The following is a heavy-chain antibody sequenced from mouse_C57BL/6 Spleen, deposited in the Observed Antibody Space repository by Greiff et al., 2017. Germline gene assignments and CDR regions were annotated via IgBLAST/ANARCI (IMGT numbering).Heavy chain of an antibody. CDR1: GYAFSSYW. Sequence: VQLQQSGAELVKPGASVKISCKASGYAFSSYWMNWVKQRPGKGLEWIGQIYPGDGDTNYNGKFKGKATLTADKSSSTAYMQLSSLTSEDSAVYFCARAEYGSPLNFDVWGTGTTVTVSS. D-gene: IGHD1-1*01. J-gene: IGHJ1*03. CDR3: ARAEYGSPLNFDV. V-gene: IGHV1-80*01. CDR2: IYPGDGDT.